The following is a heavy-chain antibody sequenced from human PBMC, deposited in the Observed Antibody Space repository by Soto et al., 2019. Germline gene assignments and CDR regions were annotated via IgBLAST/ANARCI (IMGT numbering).Heavy chain of an antibody. D-gene: IGHD3-16*01. J-gene: IGHJ6*02. CDR2: ISYDGSNK. V-gene: IGHV3-30-3*01. CDR3: AREYDFGGYRSGLYYYYGMDV. Sequence: QVQLVESGGGVVQPGRSLRLSCAASGFTFSSYAMHWVRQAPGKGLEWVAVISYDGSNKYYADSVKGRFTISRDNSKNTLYLQMNSLRAEDTAVYFCAREYDFGGYRSGLYYYYGMDVWGQGTTVTVSS. CDR1: GFTFSSYA.